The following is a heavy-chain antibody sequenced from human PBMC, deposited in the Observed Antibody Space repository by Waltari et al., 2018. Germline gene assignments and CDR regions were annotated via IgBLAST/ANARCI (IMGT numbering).Heavy chain of an antibody. CDR2: VYYTGST. CDR1: GDSIPSSNYY. J-gene: IGHJ5*02. Sequence: QLQLQESGPRLVKPSETLSLTCPVPGDSIPSSNYYWPWIRQPPGKGLECIGSVYYTGSTYYKASLKSRVTISVDTSKNYFSLSLTSVTATDTAIYCCARTFMVRTIRSRGWFDPWGQGTLVTVSS. D-gene: IGHD3-10*01. CDR3: ARTFMVRTIRSRGWFDP. V-gene: IGHV4-39*02.